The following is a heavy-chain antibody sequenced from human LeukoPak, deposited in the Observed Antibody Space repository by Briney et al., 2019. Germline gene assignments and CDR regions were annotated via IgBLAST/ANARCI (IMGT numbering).Heavy chain of an antibody. CDR3: ARGTGDIDY. Sequence: SETLSLTCAVSGDSVTNPKWWSWVRQPPGEGLEWLGEIYYSGTANYNPSLGSRVTISVDKSKNQLSLRLSSVTAADTAVYYCARGTGDIDYWGQGTLVTVSS. CDR1: GDSVTNPKW. V-gene: IGHV4-4*02. CDR2: IYYSGTA. J-gene: IGHJ4*02. D-gene: IGHD7-27*01.